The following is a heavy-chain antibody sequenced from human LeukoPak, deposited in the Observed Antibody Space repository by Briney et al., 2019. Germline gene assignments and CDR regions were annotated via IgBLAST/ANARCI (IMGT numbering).Heavy chain of an antibody. CDR1: GCSISSYY. D-gene: IGHD6-19*01. Sequence: PSETLSLTCTVSGCSISSYYWSWIRQPAGKGLEWIGRIYTSGSTNYNPSLKSRVTISVDKSKNQFSLKLSSVTAADTAVYYCARGGDSSGFYWGQGTLVTVSS. J-gene: IGHJ4*02. V-gene: IGHV4-4*07. CDR2: IYTSGST. CDR3: ARGGDSSGFY.